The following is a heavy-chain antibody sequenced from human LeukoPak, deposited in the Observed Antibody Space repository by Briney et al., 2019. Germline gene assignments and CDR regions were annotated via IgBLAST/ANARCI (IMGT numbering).Heavy chain of an antibody. J-gene: IGHJ4*02. Sequence: GSLRLSCAASGFTFNTYTMSWIRQPPGKGLEWIGEINHSGSTNYNPSLKSRVTISVDTSKNQFSLKLSSVTAADTAVYYCARGRRVVVFWGQGTLVTVSS. CDR1: GFTFNTYT. CDR3: ARGRRVVVF. CDR2: INHSGST. V-gene: IGHV4-34*01. D-gene: IGHD3-22*01.